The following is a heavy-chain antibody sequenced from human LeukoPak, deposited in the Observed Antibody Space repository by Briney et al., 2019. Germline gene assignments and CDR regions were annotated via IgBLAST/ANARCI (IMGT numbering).Heavy chain of an antibody. D-gene: IGHD1-26*01. CDR3: ARRGSGSYHASYYYYMDV. CDR2: IYYSGST. J-gene: IGHJ6*03. CDR1: VGSISSYY. V-gene: IGHV4-59*01. Sequence: PSETLSLTCTVSVGSISSYYWSWIRQPPGKGLEWIGYIYYSGSTNYNPSLTSRVTISVDTSKNQFSLKLSSVTAADTAVYYCARRGSGSYHASYYYYMDVWGKGTTVTVSS.